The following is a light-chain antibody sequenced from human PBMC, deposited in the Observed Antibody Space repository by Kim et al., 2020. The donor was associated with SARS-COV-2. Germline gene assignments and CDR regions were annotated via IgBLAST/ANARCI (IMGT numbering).Light chain of an antibody. CDR2: VGTGGIVG. CDR1: SGYSNYK. J-gene: IGLJ3*02. V-gene: IGLV9-49*01. Sequence: CTLSSGYSNYKVDWYQQRPGKGPRFGMRVGTGGIVGSKGDGIPDRFSVLGSGLNRYPTIKNIQEEDESDYHCGADHASGSNFALVFGGGTQLTVL. CDR3: GADHASGSNFALV.